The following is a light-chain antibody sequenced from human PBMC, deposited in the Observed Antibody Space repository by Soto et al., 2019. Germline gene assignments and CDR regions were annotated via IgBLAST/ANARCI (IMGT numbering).Light chain of an antibody. J-gene: IGLJ2*01. CDR2: EVS. CDR1: SSDVGGSKY. CDR3: ASYTSSSTSVI. V-gene: IGLV2-14*01. Sequence: QSALTQPASVSGSPGHSITISCTGTSSDVGGSKYVSWYQQHPDKAPKLIIFEVSNRPSGISSRFSGSKSGNTASLTISGLQAEDEADYYCASYTSSSTSVIFGRGTKLTLL.